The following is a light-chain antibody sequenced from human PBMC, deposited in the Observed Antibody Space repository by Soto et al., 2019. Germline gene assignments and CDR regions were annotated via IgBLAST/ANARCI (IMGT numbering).Light chain of an antibody. CDR3: QHYASYPLT. CDR2: KAS. CDR1: QSISFW. Sequence: DSQMTQSPSTLSASVGDRVTITCRASQSISFWLAWYQQKPGKAPNLLIYKASTLNSGVPSKFSGSGSGTEFTLTISSLQPDDFATYYCQHYASYPLTFGGGTKVEIK. J-gene: IGKJ4*01. V-gene: IGKV1-5*03.